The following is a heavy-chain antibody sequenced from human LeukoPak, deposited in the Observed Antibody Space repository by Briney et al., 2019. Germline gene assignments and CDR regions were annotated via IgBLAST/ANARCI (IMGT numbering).Heavy chain of an antibody. CDR1: VYTFTNYD. V-gene: IGHV1-8*01. CDR2: MNPNSGNT. Sequence: ASVKVSCKASVYTFTNYDINWVRQATGQGLEWMGWMNPNSGNTGYAQKFQGRVTMTRNTSISTAYMELSSLRSEDTAVYYCARVNCSSTSCRSKFLDYWGQGTLVTVSS. CDR3: ARVNCSSTSCRSKFLDY. D-gene: IGHD2-2*01. J-gene: IGHJ4*02.